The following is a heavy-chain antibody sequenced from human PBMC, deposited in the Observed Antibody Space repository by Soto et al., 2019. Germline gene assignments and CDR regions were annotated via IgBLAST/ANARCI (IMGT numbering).Heavy chain of an antibody. D-gene: IGHD6-6*01. J-gene: IGHJ5*02. Sequence: QVQLVQSGAEVKKPGSSVKVSCKASGGTFSSYAISWVRQAPGQGLEWMGGIIHIFGTANYAQKFQGRVTITADESTSRAYMELSSLRSEDTAVYYCARDSPLPSDSSSSWFEPWGQGRLVTVSS. CDR2: IIHIFGTA. CDR3: ARDSPLPSDSSSSWFEP. V-gene: IGHV1-69*01. CDR1: GGTFSSYA.